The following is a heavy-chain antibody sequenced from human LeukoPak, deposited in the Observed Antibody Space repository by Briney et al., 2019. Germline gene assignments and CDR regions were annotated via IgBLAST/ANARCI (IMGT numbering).Heavy chain of an antibody. D-gene: IGHD3-3*01. CDR3: ARTTTIFGYMDV. Sequence: SGGSLRLSCAASGFTFSSYAMHWVRQAPGKGLEWVAVISYDGSNKYYADSVKGRFTISRDNSKNTLYLQMNSLRAEDTAVYYCARTTTIFGYMDVWGKGTTVTVSS. J-gene: IGHJ6*03. V-gene: IGHV3-30*01. CDR1: GFTFSSYA. CDR2: ISYDGSNK.